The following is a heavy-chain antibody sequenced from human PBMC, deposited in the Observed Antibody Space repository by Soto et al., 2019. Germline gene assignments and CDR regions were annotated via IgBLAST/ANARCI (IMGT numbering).Heavy chain of an antibody. D-gene: IGHD6-19*01. CDR2: IYYSGST. J-gene: IGHJ4*02. CDR1: GGSISSGGYY. CDR3: ARGRSSAVAGLFDY. V-gene: IGHV4-31*03. Sequence: SETLSLTCTVSGGSISSGGYYWSWIRQHPGKGLEWIGYIYYSGSTYYNPSLKSRVTISVDTSKNQFSLKLSSVTAADTAVYYCARGRSSAVAGLFDYWGQGTLVTVSS.